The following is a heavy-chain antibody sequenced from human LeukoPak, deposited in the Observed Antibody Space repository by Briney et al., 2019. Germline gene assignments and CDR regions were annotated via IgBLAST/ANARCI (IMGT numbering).Heavy chain of an antibody. CDR2: ISGSGVGT. J-gene: IGHJ3*02. CDR3: AKDQVISGSEASDI. D-gene: IGHD2-21*01. Sequence: GGSQRLSCAASGFTFSDYTMNCVRQAPGKGLEWVSAISGSGVGTYYADSVKGRFTISRDNSWNTLYPQMSSLRAEDTALYYCAKDQVISGSEASDIWGQGTMVTVSS. V-gene: IGHV3-23*01. CDR1: GFTFSDYT.